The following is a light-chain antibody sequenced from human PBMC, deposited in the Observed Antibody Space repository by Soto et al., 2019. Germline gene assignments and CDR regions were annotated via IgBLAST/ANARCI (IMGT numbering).Light chain of an antibody. V-gene: IGLV2-14*01. CDR3: SSYTGSDNLVL. CDR1: SRDVGGYNY. Sequence: QSALTQPASVSGSPGQSIILSCTGTSRDVGGYNYVSWYQQHPGKAPKLIIYNVTNWPSGVSSRFSGSKSGNTASLTISGLQADDEADYYCSSYTGSDNLVLFGGGTKLTVL. J-gene: IGLJ2*01. CDR2: NVT.